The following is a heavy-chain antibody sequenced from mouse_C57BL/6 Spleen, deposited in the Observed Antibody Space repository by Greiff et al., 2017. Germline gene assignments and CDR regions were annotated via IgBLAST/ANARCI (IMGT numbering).Heavy chain of an antibody. CDR2: ISYDGSN. V-gene: IGHV3-6*01. CDR3: AREERITTVVATRYAMDY. D-gene: IGHD1-1*01. J-gene: IGHJ4*01. CDR1: GYSITSGYY. Sequence: VQLQQSGPGLVKPSQSLSLTCSVTGYSITSGYYWNWIRQFPGNKLEWMGYISYDGSNNYNPSLKNRISITRDTSKNQFFLKLNSVTTEDTATYYCAREERITTVVATRYAMDYWGQGTSVTVSS.